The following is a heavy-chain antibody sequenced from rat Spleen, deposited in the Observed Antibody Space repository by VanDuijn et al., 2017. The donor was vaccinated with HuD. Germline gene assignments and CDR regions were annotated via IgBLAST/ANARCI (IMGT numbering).Heavy chain of an antibody. CDR3: TTENYWFAY. Sequence: EVKLVESGGGLVQPGRSLKLSCAVSGFTFSNSDMAWVRQAPTKGPEWVASISFDGSTTYYRYSVKGRFTISRDNTKSTLYLQMNSLRSEDTATYYCTTENYWFAYWGQGTLVTVSS. J-gene: IGHJ3*01. CDR2: ISFDGSTT. D-gene: IGHD1-10*01. V-gene: IGHV5-20*01. CDR1: GFTFSNSD.